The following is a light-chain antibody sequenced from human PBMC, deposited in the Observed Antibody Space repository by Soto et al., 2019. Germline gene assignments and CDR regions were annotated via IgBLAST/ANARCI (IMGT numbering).Light chain of an antibody. Sequence: EIVLTQSPGTLSMSPGERATLSCRASQSLSSSSSAWYQQKPGQAPRILISGASSRAADIPDRFSGSGSGTDFNLTINRLEPEDFAVYYCQQYDSSTRTFGPGTKLDIK. CDR3: QQYDSSTRT. CDR2: GAS. J-gene: IGKJ1*01. CDR1: QSLSSSS. V-gene: IGKV3-20*01.